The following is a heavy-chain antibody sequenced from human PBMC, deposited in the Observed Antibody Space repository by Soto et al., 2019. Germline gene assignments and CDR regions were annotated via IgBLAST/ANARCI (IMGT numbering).Heavy chain of an antibody. D-gene: IGHD1-20*01. CDR3: ARQHVRFIGYYWNVGYYGMAV. CDR1: AYSFTSNW. V-gene: IGHV5-51*01. Sequence: GYSLNISCQGYAYSFTSNWISWGRRMPFKWLDWTGIIDPRDAGTRYSPSFQGQVTISAAKSISAAYLQWSSLKASGNGMYYCARQHVRFIGYYWNVGYYGMAVWGQGTTLSVS. CDR2: IDPRDAGT. J-gene: IGHJ6*02.